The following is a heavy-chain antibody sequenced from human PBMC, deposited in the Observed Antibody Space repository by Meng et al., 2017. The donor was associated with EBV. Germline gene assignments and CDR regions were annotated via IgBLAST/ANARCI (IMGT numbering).Heavy chain of an antibody. CDR1: XHSISSFYY. Sequence: QLQLRESGPGQVKPSXXXXLTXXVXXHSISSFYYWGWIRQPPGRGLEWIGSVHYTGSTYYSPSLKSRVTVSVDTSKNQFSLRLTSVTAADTAVYYCARPFPSWQSPRLDPFGAWGQGTLVTVYS. J-gene: IGHJ5*02. CDR2: VHYTGST. V-gene: IGHV4-39*01. D-gene: IGHD6-19*01. CDR3: ARPFPSWQSPRLDPFGA.